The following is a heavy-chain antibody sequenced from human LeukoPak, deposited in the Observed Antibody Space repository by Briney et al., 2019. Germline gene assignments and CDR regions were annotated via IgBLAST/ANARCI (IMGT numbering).Heavy chain of an antibody. D-gene: IGHD4-23*01. CDR2: IYYSGST. CDR1: GGSISCGDYY. Sequence: SQTLSLTCTVYGGSISCGDYYWSWIRQPPGKGLEWIGYIYYSGSTYYNPSLKSRVTISVETSKNQFSLKLSSVTAADTAVYYCAREVSRWPYYFDYWGQGTLVTVSS. J-gene: IGHJ4*02. CDR3: AREVSRWPYYFDY. V-gene: IGHV4-30-4*01.